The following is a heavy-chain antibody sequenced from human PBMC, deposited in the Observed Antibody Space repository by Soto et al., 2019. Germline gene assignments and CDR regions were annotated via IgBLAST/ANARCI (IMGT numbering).Heavy chain of an antibody. Sequence: GGSLRLSCAASGFTVSSTYMNWVRQVPGKGLEWVSVIYSGGNTYHADSVKGRFSVSRDNSKNTLYLQMDSLRDDDTAVYYCATIDYWGQGTLVTVSS. CDR3: ATIDY. J-gene: IGHJ4*02. CDR2: IYSGGNT. V-gene: IGHV3-66*01. CDR1: GFTVSSTY.